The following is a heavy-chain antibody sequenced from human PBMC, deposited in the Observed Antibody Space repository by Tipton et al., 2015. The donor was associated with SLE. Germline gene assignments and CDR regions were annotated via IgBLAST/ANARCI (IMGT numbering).Heavy chain of an antibody. CDR1: GYTFIDYY. CDR3: ASGVLLWFGELWY. Sequence: QLVQSGADMKKPGASVRVSCEASGYTFIDYYIHWVRQVPGQGFEWLGWISAYNGNTNYAQKLQGRVTMTTDTSTSTAYMELRSLRSDDTAVYYCASGVLLWFGELWYWGQGTLVTVSS. CDR2: ISAYNGNT. D-gene: IGHD3-10*01. J-gene: IGHJ4*02. V-gene: IGHV1-18*04.